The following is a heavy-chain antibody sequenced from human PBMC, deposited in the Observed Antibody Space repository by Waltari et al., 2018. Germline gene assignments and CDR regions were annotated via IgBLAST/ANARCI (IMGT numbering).Heavy chain of an antibody. Sequence: QVQLVESGGGVVQPGRSLRLSCAASGFTFSSYGMHWVRQAPGKGLEWVAVISYDGSNKYYADSVKGRFTISRDNSKNTLYLQMNSLRAEDTAVYYCAKDHSNPLSDYYYGMDVWGQGTTVTVSS. V-gene: IGHV3-30*18. CDR2: ISYDGSNK. D-gene: IGHD4-4*01. CDR3: AKDHSNPLSDYYYGMDV. CDR1: GFTFSSYG. J-gene: IGHJ6*02.